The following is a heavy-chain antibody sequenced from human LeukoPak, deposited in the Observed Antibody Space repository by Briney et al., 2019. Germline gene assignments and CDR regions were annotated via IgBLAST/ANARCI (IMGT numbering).Heavy chain of an antibody. J-gene: IGHJ6*03. CDR1: GGTFSSYS. CDR2: ILPILGTA. V-gene: IGHV1-69*13. Sequence: ASVKVSCKVSGGTFSSYSISWVRQAPGQGREWVGGILPILGTANYAQKFQGRVTITADESTSTAYMELSSLRSEDTAVYYCASPRGYCGGDCYSGYYYMDVWGKGTTVTVFS. D-gene: IGHD2-21*01. CDR3: ASPRGYCGGDCYSGYYYMDV.